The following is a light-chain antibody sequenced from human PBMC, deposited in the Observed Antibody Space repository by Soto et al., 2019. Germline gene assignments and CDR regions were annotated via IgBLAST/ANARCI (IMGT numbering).Light chain of an antibody. CDR1: RSNIGTNP. J-gene: IGLJ1*01. V-gene: IGLV1-44*01. CDR2: SDN. CDR3: AAWDYSLNGYV. Sequence: QSVLTQPPSASGTPGQRVTISCSGSRSNIGTNPVNWYQQLPGTAPKLLIYSDNQRPSGVPDRFSGSRSGTSASLAISGLQSEDEADYYCAAWDYSLNGYVFATGTKVTVL.